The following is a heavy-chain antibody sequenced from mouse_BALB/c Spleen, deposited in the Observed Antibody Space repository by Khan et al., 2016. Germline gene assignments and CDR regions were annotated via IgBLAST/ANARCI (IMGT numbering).Heavy chain of an antibody. CDR2: INPDSRTI. CDR1: GFDFSRYW. J-gene: IGHJ2*01. Sequence: EVKLLESGGGLVKPGGSLKLSCAASGFDFSRYWLSWVRQAPGKGPEWIGEINPDSRTINYKPSLKDKFIISRDNAKKTLYLQMSKVRSEDTAHYYCERLNYYGCVDYWGQGTTLTVSS. V-gene: IGHV4-1*02. CDR3: ERLNYYGCVDY. D-gene: IGHD1-1*01.